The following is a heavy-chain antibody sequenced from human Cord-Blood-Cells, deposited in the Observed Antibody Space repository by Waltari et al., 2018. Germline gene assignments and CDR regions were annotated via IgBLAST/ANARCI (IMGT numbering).Heavy chain of an antibody. Sequence: QVQLQESGPGLVKPSETLSLTCTVSGYSISSGYYWGWIRQPPGKGLEWIGSIYHSGSTYYNPSLKGRVTISVDTSKNQFSLKLSSVTAADTAVYYCARGDRNWFDPWGQGTLVTVSS. V-gene: IGHV4-38-2*02. CDR3: ARGDRNWFDP. J-gene: IGHJ5*02. CDR2: IYHSGST. CDR1: GYSISSGYY. D-gene: IGHD2-21*02.